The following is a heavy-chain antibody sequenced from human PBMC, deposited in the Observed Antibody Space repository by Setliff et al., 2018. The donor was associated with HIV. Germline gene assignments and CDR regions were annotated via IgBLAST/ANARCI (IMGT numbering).Heavy chain of an antibody. D-gene: IGHD3-9*01. CDR2: INTSGRT. V-gene: IGHV4-61*02. Sequence: PSETLSLTCTVSGGSISSVSHFWIWIRQPAGKGLEWIGRINTSGRTNYNPSLESRVSMSVDTSKNQFSLKLNSVTAADTAVYYCARAVHCDILTGYYFEGFFDYWGQGTLVTVAS. J-gene: IGHJ4*02. CDR3: ARAVHCDILTGYYFEGFFDY. CDR1: GGSISSVSHF.